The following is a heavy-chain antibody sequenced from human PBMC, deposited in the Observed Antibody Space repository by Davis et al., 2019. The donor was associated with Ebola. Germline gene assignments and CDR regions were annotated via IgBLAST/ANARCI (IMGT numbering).Heavy chain of an antibody. Sequence: GGSLRLSCSASGFTFSSYAMHWVRQAPGKGLEYVSAISSNGGSTYYADSVKGRFTISRDNSKNTLYLQMSSLRAEDTAVYYCVKGDIVLVPAAKYYYYYGMDVWGQGTTVTVSS. J-gene: IGHJ6*02. D-gene: IGHD2-2*01. CDR3: VKGDIVLVPAAKYYYYYGMDV. CDR1: GFTFSSYA. V-gene: IGHV3-64D*06. CDR2: ISSNGGST.